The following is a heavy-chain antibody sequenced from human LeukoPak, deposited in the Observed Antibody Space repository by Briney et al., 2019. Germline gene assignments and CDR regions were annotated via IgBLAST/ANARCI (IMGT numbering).Heavy chain of an antibody. CDR3: ATTGQLSF. Sequence: PVGSLRLSCAAPGFTFSNYWMTWVRQAPGKGLEWAANIKHDGSDKYYVDSVRGRFSISRENAKNSLYLQMNSLRAEDTAVYYCATTGQLSFWGQGTLVTVSS. D-gene: IGHD4-17*01. V-gene: IGHV3-7*05. J-gene: IGHJ4*02. CDR2: IKHDGSDK. CDR1: GFTFSNYW.